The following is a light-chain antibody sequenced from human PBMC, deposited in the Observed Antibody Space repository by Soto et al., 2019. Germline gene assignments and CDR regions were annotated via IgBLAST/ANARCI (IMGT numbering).Light chain of an antibody. CDR3: QQYTQWPIT. J-gene: IGKJ5*01. CDR1: QRIGRN. CDR2: GIS. V-gene: IGKV3-15*01. Sequence: PGETVTLSCSASQRIGRNYLAWHQQQPGRAPHLLIYGISTRATGIPARFSGSGSGTGFTLTISSLQSEDFAVYYCQQYTQWPITFGQGTRLQI.